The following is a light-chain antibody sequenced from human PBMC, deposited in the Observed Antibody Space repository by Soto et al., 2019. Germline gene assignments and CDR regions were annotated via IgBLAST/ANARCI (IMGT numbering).Light chain of an antibody. J-gene: IGLJ2*01. CDR2: EVN. Sequence: QSALPQPTSVSGYPGQSVTISCTGTSSDIGHTDCVSWYQPSPGTAPKLMIYEVNKRPSGVPDRFSGSKSGTTASLTISRLQPVDEADDYCPSTSTQYFVIFFGGGTKLTVL. CDR3: PSTSTQYFVIF. CDR1: SSDIGHTDC. V-gene: IGLV2-18*02.